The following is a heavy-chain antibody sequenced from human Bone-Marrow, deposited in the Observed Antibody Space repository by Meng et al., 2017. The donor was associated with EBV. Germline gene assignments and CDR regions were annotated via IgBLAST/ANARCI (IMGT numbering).Heavy chain of an antibody. D-gene: IGHD1-26*01. J-gene: IGHJ4*02. CDR1: GYTFTGYY. CDR3: ARDLVVGATSFHY. Sequence: QAQCVHTGAWWKDPGASVKVSCKASGYTFTGYYMHWVRQAPGQGLEWMGRINPNSGGTNYAQKFQGRVTMTRDTSISTAYMELSRLRSDDTAVYYCARDLVVGATSFHYWGQGTLVTVSS. V-gene: IGHV1-2*06. CDR2: INPNSGGT.